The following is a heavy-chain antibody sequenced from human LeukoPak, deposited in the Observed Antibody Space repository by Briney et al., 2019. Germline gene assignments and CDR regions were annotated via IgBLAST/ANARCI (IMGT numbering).Heavy chain of an antibody. CDR2: IIPIFGTA. V-gene: IGHV1-69*13. D-gene: IGHD2-15*01. CDR3: ARGPRYCSGGSCYFGYYYYGMDV. Sequence: ASVKVSCKASGGTFSSYAISWVRQAPGQGLEWMGGIIPIFGTANYAQKLQGRVTITADESTSTAYMELSSLRSEDTAVYYCARGPRYCSGGSCYFGYYYYGMDVWGQGTTVTVSS. J-gene: IGHJ6*02. CDR1: GGTFSSYA.